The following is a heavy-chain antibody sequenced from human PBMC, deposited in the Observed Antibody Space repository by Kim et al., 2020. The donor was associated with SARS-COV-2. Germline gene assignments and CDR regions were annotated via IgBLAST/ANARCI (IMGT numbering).Heavy chain of an antibody. D-gene: IGHD3-10*01. J-gene: IGHJ6*02. CDR3: ARDRYGSGSYYIRTPLSMDV. V-gene: IGHV1-46*01. CDR1: GYTFTSYY. Sequence: ASVKVSCKASGYTFTSYYMHWVRQAPGQGLEWMGIINPSGGSTSYAQKFQGRVTMTRDTSTSTVYMELSSLRSEDTAVYYCARDRYGSGSYYIRTPLSMDVWGQGTTVTVSS. CDR2: INPSGGST.